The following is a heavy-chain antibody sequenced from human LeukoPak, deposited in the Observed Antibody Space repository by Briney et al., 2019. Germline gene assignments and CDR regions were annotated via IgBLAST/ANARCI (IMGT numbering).Heavy chain of an antibody. Sequence: TGWSLRLSCAASGFTFSDYYMSWIRQAPGKGLERVSYISSSRSTIYYADSVKGRFTISRDNAKNSLYLQMNSLRAEDTAVYYCARDAAVAGTWPNYYYYGMDVWGQGTTVTVSS. J-gene: IGHJ6*02. CDR3: ARDAAVAGTWPNYYYYGMDV. CDR2: ISSSRSTI. V-gene: IGHV3-11*01. D-gene: IGHD6-19*01. CDR1: GFTFSDYY.